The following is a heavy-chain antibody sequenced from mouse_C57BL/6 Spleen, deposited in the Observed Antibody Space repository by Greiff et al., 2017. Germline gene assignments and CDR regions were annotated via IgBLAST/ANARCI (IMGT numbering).Heavy chain of an antibody. J-gene: IGHJ2*01. CDR2: INPSTGGT. CDR1: GYSFTGYY. D-gene: IGHD1-1*01. CDR3: ARQRYYGRALFDY. V-gene: IGHV1-42*01. Sequence: EVMLVESGPELVKPGASVKISCKASGYSFTGYYMNWVKQSPEKSLEWIGEINPSTGGTTYNQKFKAKATLTVDKSSSTAYMQLKSLTSEDSAVYYCARQRYYGRALFDYWGQGTTLTVSS.